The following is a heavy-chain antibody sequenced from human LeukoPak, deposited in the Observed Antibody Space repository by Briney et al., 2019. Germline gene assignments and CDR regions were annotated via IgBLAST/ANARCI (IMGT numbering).Heavy chain of an antibody. CDR3: ASRGYSYGNYFDY. Sequence: PSETLSLTCTVSGGSISNSNYYWGWIRQPPGKGLEWIGSIYYSGSTYYNPSLKSRVTISVVTSKNQFSLKLNSVAAADTAVYYCASRGYSYGNYFDYWGQGTLVTVSS. CDR2: IYYSGST. J-gene: IGHJ4*02. V-gene: IGHV4-39*01. D-gene: IGHD5-18*01. CDR1: GGSISNSNYY.